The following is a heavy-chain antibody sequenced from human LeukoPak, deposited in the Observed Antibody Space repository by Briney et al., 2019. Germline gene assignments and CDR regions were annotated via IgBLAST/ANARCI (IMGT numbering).Heavy chain of an antibody. D-gene: IGHD3-10*01. V-gene: IGHV4-30-2*01. CDR3: ARELQPKAAMVRGAWFDP. Sequence: PSETLSLTCTVSGGSISSGGYYWSWIRQPPGKGLEWIGYIYHSGSTYYNPSLKSRVTISVDRSKNQFSLKLSSVTAADTAVYYCARELQPKAAMVRGAWFDPWGQGTLVTVSS. J-gene: IGHJ5*02. CDR2: IYHSGST. CDR1: GGSISSGGYY.